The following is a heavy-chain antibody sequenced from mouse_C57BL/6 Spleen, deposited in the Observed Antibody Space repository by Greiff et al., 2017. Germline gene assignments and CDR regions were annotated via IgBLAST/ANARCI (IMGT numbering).Heavy chain of an antibody. J-gene: IGHJ3*01. Sequence: EVQLQQSGAELVRPGASVKLSCTASGFNIKDDYMHWVKQRPEQGLEWIGWIDPENGDTEYASKFQGKATITADTSSNTAYLQLSSLTSEDTAVYYCTRGSGSSWAYWGQGTLVTVSA. D-gene: IGHD1-1*01. V-gene: IGHV14-4*01. CDR2: IDPENGDT. CDR1: GFNIKDDY. CDR3: TRGSGSSWAY.